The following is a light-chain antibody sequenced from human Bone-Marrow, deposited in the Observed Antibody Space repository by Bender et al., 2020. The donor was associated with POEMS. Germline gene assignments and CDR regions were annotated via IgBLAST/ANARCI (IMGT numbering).Light chain of an antibody. Sequence: QSALTQPRSVSGSPGQSVTISCAGTSGDVGGYDYVSWYQHRPGKAPRFIIYDVNKRPSGVPDRFSGSKSGNTASLTISGLQAEDEADYYCAAWEDSLNGWVFGGGTKLTVL. CDR2: DVN. V-gene: IGLV2-11*01. J-gene: IGLJ3*02. CDR3: AAWEDSLNGWV. CDR1: SGDVGGYDY.